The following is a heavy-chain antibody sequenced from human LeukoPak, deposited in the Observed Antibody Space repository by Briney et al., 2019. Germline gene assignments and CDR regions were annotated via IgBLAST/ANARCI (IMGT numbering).Heavy chain of an antibody. CDR3: ASCFDCLRRFDY. D-gene: IGHD3-9*01. CDR1: GGSISSGDYY. V-gene: IGHV4-30-4*08. J-gene: IGHJ4*02. Sequence: SETLSLTCTVSGGSISSGDYYWSWIRQPPGKGLESIGYIYYSGSTYYNPSLKSRVTISVDTSKNQFSLKLSSVTAADTAVYYCASCFDCLRRFDYWGQGTLVTVSS. CDR2: IYYSGST.